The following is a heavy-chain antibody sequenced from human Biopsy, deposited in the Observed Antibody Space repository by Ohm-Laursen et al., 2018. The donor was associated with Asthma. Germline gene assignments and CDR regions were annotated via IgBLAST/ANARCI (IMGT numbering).Heavy chain of an antibody. Sequence: SQTLSLTCSVSGYSISNGGYYWSWIRQHPGKGLEWIGYIYYSGSTYYNPSLKSRVTISVDTSKNQFSLKLSSVTAADTAVYYCARGPPVDREDWGQGTLVTVSS. V-gene: IGHV4-31*03. D-gene: IGHD5-24*01. CDR2: IYYSGST. CDR1: GYSISNGGYY. J-gene: IGHJ4*02. CDR3: ARGPPVDRED.